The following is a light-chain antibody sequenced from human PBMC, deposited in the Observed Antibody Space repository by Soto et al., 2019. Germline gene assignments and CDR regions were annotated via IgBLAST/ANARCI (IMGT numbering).Light chain of an antibody. CDR1: QSVSSN. CDR2: GAS. CDR3: QQFNSYPLT. J-gene: IGKJ5*01. Sequence: EIVMTQSPATLSVSPGERATLSCRASQSVSSNLAWYQQKPGQAPRLLIYGASTRATAIPARFSGSGSGTEFTLTISSLQSEDFATYYCQQFNSYPLTFGQGTRLEIK. V-gene: IGKV3-15*01.